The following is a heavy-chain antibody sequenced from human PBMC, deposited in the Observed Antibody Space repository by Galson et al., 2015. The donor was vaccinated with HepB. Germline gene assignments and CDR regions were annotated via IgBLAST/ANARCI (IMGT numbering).Heavy chain of an antibody. D-gene: IGHD2-2*01. Sequence: SVKVSCKASGYTFTGYYMHWVRQAPGQGLEWMGRINPNSGGTNYAQKFQGRVTMTRDTSISTAYMELSRLRSDDTAVYYCARGGIGYCSSTSCYAYYYYYMDVWGKGTTVTVSS. J-gene: IGHJ6*03. V-gene: IGHV1-2*06. CDR1: GYTFTGYY. CDR3: ARGGIGYCSSTSCYAYYYYYMDV. CDR2: INPNSGGT.